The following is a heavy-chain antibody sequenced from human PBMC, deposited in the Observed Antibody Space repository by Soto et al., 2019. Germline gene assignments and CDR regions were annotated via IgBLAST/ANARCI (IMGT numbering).Heavy chain of an antibody. CDR2: INPSGGST. CDR1: GYTFTSYY. V-gene: IGHV1-46*03. D-gene: IGHD2-2*02. Sequence: ASVKVSCTASGYTFTSYYMHWVRQAPGQGLEWMGIINPSGGSTSYAQKFQGRVTMTRDTSTSTVYMELSSLRSEDTAVYYCARTRDYCSSTSCHIQYYFDYWGQGTLVTVSS. CDR3: ARTRDYCSSTSCHIQYYFDY. J-gene: IGHJ4*02.